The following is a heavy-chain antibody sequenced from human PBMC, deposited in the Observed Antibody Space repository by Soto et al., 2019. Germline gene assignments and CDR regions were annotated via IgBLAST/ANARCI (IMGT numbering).Heavy chain of an antibody. J-gene: IGHJ6*02. CDR1: GGSISSGGYY. D-gene: IGHD4-4*01. CDR2: IYYSGST. V-gene: IGHV4-31*03. CDR3: ARDQTTESYDYYYGMDV. Sequence: SETLSLTCTVSGGSISSGGYYWSWIRQHPGKGLEWIGYIYYSGSTYYNPSLKSRVTISVDTSKNQFSLKLSSVTAADTAVYYCARDQTTESYDYYYGMDVWGQGTKVTVSS.